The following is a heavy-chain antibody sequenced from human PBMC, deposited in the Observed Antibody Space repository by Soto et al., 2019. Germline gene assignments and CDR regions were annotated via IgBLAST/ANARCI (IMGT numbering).Heavy chain of an antibody. D-gene: IGHD3-10*01. J-gene: IGHJ6*02. CDR3: ARDLGLAVIENVIKYNGMDV. V-gene: IGHV4-38-2*02. CDR1: GYSISSGDC. CDR2: IYRGGIT. Sequence: SETLSLTCGASGYSISSGDCWGWVRQPPGKGLEWIGHIYRGGITYYNPSLKSRATISADTSKNQFSLKLSSVTAADTAVYYCARDLGLAVIENVIKYNGMDVWGQGTTVTVSS.